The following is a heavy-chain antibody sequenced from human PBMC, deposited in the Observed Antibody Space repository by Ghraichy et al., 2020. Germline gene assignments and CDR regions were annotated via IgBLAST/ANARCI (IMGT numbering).Heavy chain of an antibody. CDR1: GGSFSGYY. V-gene: IGHV4-34*01. Sequence: SQTLSLTCAVYGGSFSGYYWSWIRQPPGKGLEWIGEINHSGSTNYNPSLKSRVTISVDTSKNQFSLKLSSVTAADTAVYYCARSTRAEYYDFWSGYYTFDYWGHGTLVTVSS. CDR2: INHSGST. J-gene: IGHJ4*01. CDR3: ARSTRAEYYDFWSGYYTFDY. D-gene: IGHD3-3*01.